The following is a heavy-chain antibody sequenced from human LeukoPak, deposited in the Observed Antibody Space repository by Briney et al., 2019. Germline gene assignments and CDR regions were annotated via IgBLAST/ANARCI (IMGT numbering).Heavy chain of an antibody. CDR3: VSPRGFSYGYFDY. CDR2: IYYSKNT. V-gene: IGHV4-39*01. D-gene: IGHD5-18*01. CDR1: GGSTSSSIAY. J-gene: IGHJ4*02. Sequence: SETLCLTSTVSGGSTSSSIAYWGWIRHPPRNGLEWIGSIYYSKNTYYNPSLKSRVTISADTSKNQFSLTLGSVSATDTAVYYCVSPRGFSYGYFDYWGQGTLVTVSS.